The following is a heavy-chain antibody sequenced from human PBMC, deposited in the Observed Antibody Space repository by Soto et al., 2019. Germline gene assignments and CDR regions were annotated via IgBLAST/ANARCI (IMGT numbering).Heavy chain of an antibody. CDR3: ARVSTSIAAAGLDAYGMDV. CDR1: GYTFTGYY. CDR2: INPSGGST. V-gene: IGHV1-46*01. J-gene: IGHJ6*02. Sequence: ASVKVSCKASGYTFTGYYMHWVRQAPGQGLEWMGWINPSGGSTSYAQKFQGRVTMTRDTSTSTVYMELSSLRSEDTAVYYCARVSTSIAAAGLDAYGMDVWGQGTTVTVSS. D-gene: IGHD6-13*01.